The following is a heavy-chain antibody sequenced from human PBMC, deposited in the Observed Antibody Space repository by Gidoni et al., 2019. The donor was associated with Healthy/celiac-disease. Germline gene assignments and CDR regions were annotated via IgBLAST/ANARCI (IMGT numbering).Heavy chain of an antibody. Sequence: QVQLVQSGAEVKKPGASVKVSCKASGYTFTSYGISLVRQAPGQGLEWMGWISAYNGHTNYAQKLQGRVTMTTDISTSTAYMELRSLRSDDTAVYYCARHKSPYGEAGGAFDYWGQGTLVTVSS. CDR1: GYTFTSYG. V-gene: IGHV1-18*01. CDR3: ARHKSPYGEAGGAFDY. D-gene: IGHD4-17*01. J-gene: IGHJ4*02. CDR2: ISAYNGHT.